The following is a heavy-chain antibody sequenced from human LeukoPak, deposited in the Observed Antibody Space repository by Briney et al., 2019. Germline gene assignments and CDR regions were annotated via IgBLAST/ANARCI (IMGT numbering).Heavy chain of an antibody. J-gene: IGHJ6*03. V-gene: IGHV1-69*13. CDR3: ARDLCSGGSCYGYYYYYYMDV. CDR1: GGTFSSHA. CDR2: IIPIFGTA. D-gene: IGHD2-15*01. Sequence: SVKVSCKTSGGTFSSHATSWVRQAPGQGLEWMGGIIPIFGTANYAQKFQGRVTIAADESTSTAYMELSSLRSEDTAVYYCARDLCSGGSCYGYYYYYYMDVWGKGTTVTVSS.